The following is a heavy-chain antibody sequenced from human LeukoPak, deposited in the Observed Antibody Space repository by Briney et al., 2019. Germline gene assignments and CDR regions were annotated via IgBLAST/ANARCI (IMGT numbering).Heavy chain of an antibody. D-gene: IGHD3-3*01. J-gene: IGHJ3*02. Sequence: PSETLSLTCTVSGGSISSYYWSWIRQPPGKGLEWIGYIYTSGSTNYNPSLKSRVTISVDTSKNQFSLRLSSVTAADTAVYYCARSGAYYDFWSGYPGAFDIWGQGTMVTVSS. V-gene: IGHV4-4*09. CDR3: ARSGAYYDFWSGYPGAFDI. CDR1: GGSISSYY. CDR2: IYTSGST.